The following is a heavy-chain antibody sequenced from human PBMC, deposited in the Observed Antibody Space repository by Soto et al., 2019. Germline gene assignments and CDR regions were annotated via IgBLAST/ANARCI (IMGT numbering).Heavy chain of an antibody. Sequence: PSETLSLTCTVSGGSISSNYYCWSWIRQSPDRGLEWIGHIYNGGSTNYNPSLKSRVTISVDTSKNQFSLKLSSVTAADTAVYYCARRRGVSSWYWYYGMDVWGQGTTVTVSS. V-gene: IGHV4-39*07. D-gene: IGHD6-13*01. CDR3: ARRRGVSSWYWYYGMDV. J-gene: IGHJ6*02. CDR1: GGSISSNYYC. CDR2: IYNGGST.